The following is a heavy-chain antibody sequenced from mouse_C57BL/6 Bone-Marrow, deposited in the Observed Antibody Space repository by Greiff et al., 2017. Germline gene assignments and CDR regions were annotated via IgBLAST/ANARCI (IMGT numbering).Heavy chain of an antibody. CDR1: GYTFTDYY. Sequence: EVQLQHSGPALVKPGASVKISCKASGYTFTDYYMNWVKRSHGKSLEWIGDINTNNGSTSYKQKFKGKATLTVDKSSSTAYMELRSLTSDDSAVYYCAREREDGYYWGQGTTLTVSS. V-gene: IGHV1-26*01. CDR3: AREREDGYY. D-gene: IGHD2-3*01. J-gene: IGHJ2*01. CDR2: INTNNGST.